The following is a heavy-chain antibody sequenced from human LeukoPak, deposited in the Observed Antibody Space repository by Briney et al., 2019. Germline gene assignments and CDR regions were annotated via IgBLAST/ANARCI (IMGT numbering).Heavy chain of an antibody. D-gene: IGHD3-10*01. CDR1: GGSISSSNW. CDR3: ASVGSGSYYQYRYYFDY. V-gene: IGHV4-4*02. J-gene: IGHJ4*02. Sequence: SGTLSLTCAVSGGSISSSNWWSWVRPPPGKGLEWIGEIYHSGSTNYNPSLKSRVTISVDTSKNQFSLKLSSVTAADTAVYYCASVGSGSYYQYRYYFDYWGQGTLVTVSS. CDR2: IYHSGST.